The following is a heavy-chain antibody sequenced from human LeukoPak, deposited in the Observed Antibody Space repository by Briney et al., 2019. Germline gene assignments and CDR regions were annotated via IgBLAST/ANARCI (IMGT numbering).Heavy chain of an antibody. D-gene: IGHD3-10*01. CDR2: IYSGGTT. V-gene: IGHV3-53*01. J-gene: IGHJ4*02. CDR1: GFTVRSNY. Sequence: PGGSLRLSCAASGFTVRSNYMSWVRKAPGKGLEWVSVIYSGGTTYYADSVKGRFTISRDNYKNTLYLQMNSLGAEDTAVYYCARDSYYGSGSYYRYTFDYWGQGTLVTVSS. CDR3: ARDSYYGSGSYYRYTFDY.